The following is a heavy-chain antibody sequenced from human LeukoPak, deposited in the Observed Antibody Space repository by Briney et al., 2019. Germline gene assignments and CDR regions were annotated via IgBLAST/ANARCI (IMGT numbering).Heavy chain of an antibody. CDR1: GFTFSSYG. J-gene: IGHJ3*02. V-gene: IGHV3-30*02. D-gene: IGHD3-3*01. CDR2: IRYDGSNK. CDR3: AKDRITIFGVVIADAFDI. Sequence: GGSLRLSCAASGFTFSSYGMHWVRQAPGKGLEWVAFIRYDGSNKYYADSVKGRFTISGDNSKNTLYLQMNSLRAGDTAVYYCAKDRITIFGVVIADAFDIWGRGTMVTVSS.